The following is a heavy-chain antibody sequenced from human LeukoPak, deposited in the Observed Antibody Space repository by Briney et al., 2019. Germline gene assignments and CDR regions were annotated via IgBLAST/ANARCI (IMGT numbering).Heavy chain of an antibody. CDR1: GFTFSSHS. CDR2: ISSSSSYI. D-gene: IGHD6-13*01. CDR3: ARGIAAAGNHY. Sequence: GGSLRLSCAASGFTFSSHSMNWVRQAPGKGLEWVSSISSSSSYIYYADSVKGRFTISRDNAKNSLYLQMNSLRAEDTAVYYCARGIAAAGNHYWGQGTLVTVSS. V-gene: IGHV3-21*01. J-gene: IGHJ4*02.